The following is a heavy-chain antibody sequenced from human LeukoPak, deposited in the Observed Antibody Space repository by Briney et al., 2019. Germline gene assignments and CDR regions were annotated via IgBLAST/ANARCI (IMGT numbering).Heavy chain of an antibody. J-gene: IGHJ4*02. V-gene: IGHV3-23*01. Sequence: GGSLRLSCAASGFTFSNYPMTWVRQAPGKGLEWVSAISGSGDSTKYADSVKGRFTASRDNSKNTLYLRMNSLRVEDTTVYYCAKDWRADYWGQGTLVTVSS. CDR3: AKDWRADY. CDR1: GFTFSNYP. CDR2: ISGSGDST.